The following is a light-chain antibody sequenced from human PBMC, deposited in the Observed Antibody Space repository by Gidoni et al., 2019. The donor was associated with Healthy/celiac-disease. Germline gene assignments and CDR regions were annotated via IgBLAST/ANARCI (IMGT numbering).Light chain of an antibody. J-gene: IGKJ4*01. CDR1: QSVSSY. Sequence: EFVLTQSPATLSLSPGERATLSCRASQSVSSYLAWYHQKPGQAPRLLIYDASNRATGIPARFSGSGSGTDFTLTISSLEPEDFAIYYCQQRSNWAGLTFGGXTKVEIK. V-gene: IGKV3-11*01. CDR3: QQRSNWAGLT. CDR2: DAS.